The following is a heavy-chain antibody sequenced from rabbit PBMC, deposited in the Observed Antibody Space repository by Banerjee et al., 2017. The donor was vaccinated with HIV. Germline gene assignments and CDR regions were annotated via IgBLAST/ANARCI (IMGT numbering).Heavy chain of an antibody. Sequence: QLKETGGDPVQPGGSLTLSCRASGFDFSSYYMNWVRQAPGKGLEWIGYIYPGFGLTNYANSVKGRFTISSDKAQNTVFLQMTGLTASDTATYFCARSWDVLMADLYYFTLRGQGTLVTVS. CDR1: GFDFSSYY. D-gene: IGHD4-2*01. V-gene: IGHV1S7*01. CDR3: ARSWDVLMADLYYFTL. CDR2: IYPGFGLT. J-gene: IGHJ4*01.